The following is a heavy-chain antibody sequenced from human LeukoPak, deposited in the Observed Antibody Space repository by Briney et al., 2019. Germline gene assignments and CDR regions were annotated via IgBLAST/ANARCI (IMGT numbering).Heavy chain of an antibody. CDR3: VRVHVGTDMVDIDY. V-gene: IGHV3-74*01. D-gene: IGHD5-18*01. CDR2: INGDGRIT. J-gene: IGHJ4*02. Sequence: GGALRPSCLAPGVTFSSYAMHRGRPAPGEGVVLGSRINGDGRITTYADSVKGRFTISRDTAKNALYLQMNGLRAEDTAVYYCVRVHVGTDMVDIDYWGQGTLVTVSS. CDR1: GVTFSSYA.